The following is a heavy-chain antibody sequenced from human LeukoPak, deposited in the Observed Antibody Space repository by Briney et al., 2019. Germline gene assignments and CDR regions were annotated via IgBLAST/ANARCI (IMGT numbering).Heavy chain of an antibody. CDR2: ISYDGSNK. V-gene: IGHV3-30-3*01. CDR3: ARGGPSSSWPFDY. J-gene: IGHJ4*02. CDR1: GFTFSSYA. D-gene: IGHD6-13*01. Sequence: GGSLRLSCAASGFTFSSYAMHWVRQAPGKGLEWVAVISYDGSNKYYADSVKGRFTISRDNSKNTLYLQMNSLRAEDTAVYYCARGGPSSSWPFDYWGQGTLVTVSS.